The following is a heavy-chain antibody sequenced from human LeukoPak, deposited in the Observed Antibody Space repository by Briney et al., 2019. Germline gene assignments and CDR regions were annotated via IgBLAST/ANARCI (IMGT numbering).Heavy chain of an antibody. Sequence: GGSLRLSCAASGFTFSSDWMIWLRQAPEKGLEWVANIKEDGSATYYVDSVKGRFTISRDNAKNSLYLQMNSLRVEDTAVYYCARGGTQSPIDWGPGILVTVSS. D-gene: IGHD2/OR15-2a*01. CDR1: GFTFSSDW. CDR3: ARGGTQSPID. J-gene: IGHJ4*02. CDR2: IKEDGSAT. V-gene: IGHV3-7*01.